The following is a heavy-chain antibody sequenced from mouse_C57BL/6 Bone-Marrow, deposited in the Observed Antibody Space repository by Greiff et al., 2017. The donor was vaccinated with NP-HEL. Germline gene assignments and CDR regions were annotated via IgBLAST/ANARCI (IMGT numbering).Heavy chain of an antibody. D-gene: IGHD1-1*01. CDR2: IDPSDSYT. CDR3: ARGYGYFDY. Sequence: VQLQQSGAELVMPGASVKLSCKASGYTFTSYWMHWVKQRPGQGLEWIGEIDPSDSYTNYNQKFKGKSTLTVDKSSSTAYMQLSSLTSEDSAVYYCARGYGYFDYWGQGTTLTVSS. V-gene: IGHV1-69*01. J-gene: IGHJ2*01. CDR1: GYTFTSYW.